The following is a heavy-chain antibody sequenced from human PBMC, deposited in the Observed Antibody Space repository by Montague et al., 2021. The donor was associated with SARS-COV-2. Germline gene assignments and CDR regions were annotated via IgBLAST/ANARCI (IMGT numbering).Heavy chain of an antibody. V-gene: IGHV4-59*08. D-gene: IGHD6-19*01. CDR1: GDSISRYY. CDR3: ARNIGWYSHDR. CDR2: IYKSEKT. Sequence: SETLSLTCTVSGDSISRYYWTWIRQSPGRGLEWIGYIYKSEKTNYNPSLKSRATISEDTSKNQFSLKLRSVTAADTAVYYCARNIGWYSHDRWGQGTLVTVSS. J-gene: IGHJ5*02.